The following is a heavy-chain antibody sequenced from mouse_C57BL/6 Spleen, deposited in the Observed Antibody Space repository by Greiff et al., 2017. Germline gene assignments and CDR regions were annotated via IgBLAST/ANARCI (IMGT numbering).Heavy chain of an antibody. D-gene: IGHD1-1*01. CDR1: GYTFTSYW. J-gene: IGHJ2*01. V-gene: IGHV1-52*01. Sequence: QVQLQQSGAELVRPGSSVKLSCKASGYTFTSYWLHWVKQRPIQGLEWIGNIDPSDSETHYTQKFKDKATLTVDKSSSTAYMQLSSLTSEDSAVYYCARDLYYGSSPYYFDYWGQGTTLTVSS. CDR3: ARDLYYGSSPYYFDY. CDR2: IDPSDSET.